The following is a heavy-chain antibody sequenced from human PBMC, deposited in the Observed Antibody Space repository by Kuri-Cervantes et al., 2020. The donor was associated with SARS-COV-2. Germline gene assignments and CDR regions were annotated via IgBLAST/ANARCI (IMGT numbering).Heavy chain of an antibody. CDR1: GYTFTGYY. J-gene: IGHJ4*02. D-gene: IGHD6-6*01. CDR2: INPNSGGT. CDR3: AREGYSSSSGRFDY. V-gene: IGHV1-2*02. Sequence: ASVKVSCKASGYTFTGYYMHWVRQAPGQGLEWTGWINPNSGGTNYAQKFQGRVTMTRDTSISTAYMELSRLRPDDTAVYYCAREGYSSSSGRFDYWGQGTLVTVSS.